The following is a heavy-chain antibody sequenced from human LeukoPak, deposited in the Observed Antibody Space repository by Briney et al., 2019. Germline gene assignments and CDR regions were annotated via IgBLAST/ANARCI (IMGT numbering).Heavy chain of an antibody. CDR2: MNPNSGNT. Sequence: ASVKVSCKASGGTFSSYAISWVRQAPGQGLEWMGWMNPNSGNTGYAQKFRGRVTMTRNTSISTAYMELSSLRSKDTAVYYCARVGYSSGWYEAFDIWGQGTMVTVSS. CDR1: GGTFSSYA. D-gene: IGHD6-19*01. J-gene: IGHJ3*02. CDR3: ARVGYSSGWYEAFDI. V-gene: IGHV1-8*02.